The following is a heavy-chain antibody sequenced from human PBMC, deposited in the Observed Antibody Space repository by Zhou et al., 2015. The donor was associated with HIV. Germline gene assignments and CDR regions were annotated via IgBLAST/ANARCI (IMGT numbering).Heavy chain of an antibody. Sequence: EVHLVESGGGLVQPGRSLRLSCAVSGFNFNDFAMHWVRQVPGKGLVWVSHINYDGNNVDYADSVKGRFLVSRDNAKNSLYLQMSSLRAEDTAVYYCARDAHYGSGSYYNDHDVFDIWGHGTKVT. CDR2: INYDGNNV. D-gene: IGHD3-10*01. J-gene: IGHJ3*02. CDR1: GFNFNDFA. V-gene: IGHV3-9*01. CDR3: ARDAHYGSGSYYNDHDVFDI.